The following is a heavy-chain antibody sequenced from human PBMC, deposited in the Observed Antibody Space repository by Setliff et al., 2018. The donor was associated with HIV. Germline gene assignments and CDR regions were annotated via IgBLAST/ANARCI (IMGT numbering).Heavy chain of an antibody. Sequence: KASETLSLTCTVSGASISSSSHHWAWIRQPPGKGLEYIGNIYYTGSTHHNPSLESRVTISVDTSKNQFSLKLSSVTAADTAVYYCARATYTTLFGVLMGGGLQYWGPGTLVTVSS. J-gene: IGHJ4*01. CDR1: GASISSSSHH. CDR2: IYYTGST. CDR3: ARATYTTLFGVLMGGGLQY. D-gene: IGHD3-3*01. V-gene: IGHV4-39*07.